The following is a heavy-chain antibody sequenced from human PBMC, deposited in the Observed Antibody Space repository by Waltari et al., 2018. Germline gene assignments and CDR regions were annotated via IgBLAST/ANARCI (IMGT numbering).Heavy chain of an antibody. Sequence: QLQLQESCPGLVKPSETLSLTCTVSGGAISSSSYYWGWMRQAPGKGLEWIGSFFYSGTTYYKPSLRSRVTISVDASKNQFSLWLSSVTAADTAVYYCARRYGDYVDAYFWGQGTLGTVSS. V-gene: IGHV4-39*01. J-gene: IGHJ4*02. D-gene: IGHD4-17*01. CDR2: FFYSGTT. CDR1: GGAISSSSYY. CDR3: ARRYGDYVDAYF.